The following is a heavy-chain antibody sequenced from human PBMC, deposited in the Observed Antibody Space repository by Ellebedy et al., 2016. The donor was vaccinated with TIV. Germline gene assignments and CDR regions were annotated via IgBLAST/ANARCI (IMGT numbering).Heavy chain of an antibody. CDR2: IRSKAYGGST. V-gene: IGHV3-72*01. J-gene: IGHJ4*02. Sequence: PGGSLRLSFAVSGFTFSDHYMNWVRQAPGKGLEWVGFIRSKAYGGSTEYAAAVKGRFTISRDDSKNSLYLQMNSLKTEDTAVYYCSRGQGSGTYYRNFDYWGQGTLVTVSS. CDR3: SRGQGSGTYYRNFDY. D-gene: IGHD1-26*01. CDR1: GFTFSDHY.